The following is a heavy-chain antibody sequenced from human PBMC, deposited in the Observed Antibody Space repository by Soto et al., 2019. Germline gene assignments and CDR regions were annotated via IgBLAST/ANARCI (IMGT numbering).Heavy chain of an antibody. V-gene: IGHV1-3*01. CDR3: VRGPLRWPSGWFDP. CDR2: INAGNGNT. J-gene: IGHJ5*02. Sequence: XSVKVSFKASGYTFTSYAMHLVRQAPGQSLEWMGWINAGNGNTKYSQKFQGRVTITGDTSASTAYMDLSSLTSEDTAVYYCVRGPLRWPSGWFDPWGQGTLVTVSS. D-gene: IGHD4-17*01. CDR1: GYTFTSYA.